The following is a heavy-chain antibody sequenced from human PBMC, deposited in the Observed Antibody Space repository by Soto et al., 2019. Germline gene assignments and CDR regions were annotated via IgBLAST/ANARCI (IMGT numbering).Heavy chain of an antibody. CDR3: ARDRGGGWSRIFDY. J-gene: IGHJ4*02. D-gene: IGHD6-19*01. V-gene: IGHV3-13*05. CDR1: GFTFSSYD. CDR2: IGTAGDP. Sequence: PGGSLRLSCAASGFTFSSYDMHWVRQATGKGLEWVSAIGTAGDPYYPGSVKGRFTISRENAKNSLYLQMNSLRAGDTAVYYCARDRGGGWSRIFDYWGQGTLVTVSS.